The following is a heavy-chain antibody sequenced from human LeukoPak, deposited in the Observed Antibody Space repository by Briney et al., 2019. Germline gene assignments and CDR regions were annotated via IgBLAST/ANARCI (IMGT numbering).Heavy chain of an antibody. V-gene: IGHV3-21*01. D-gene: IGHD6-19*01. CDR3: AKDQIGWAPGYVSGPLDQ. CDR2: ICSSSSYI. CDR1: GFTFSSYS. Sequence: GGSLRLSCAASGFTFSSYSMNWVRQAPGKGLEWVSSICSSSSYIYYADSVKGRFTISRDNAKNSLYLQINSLRAEDTAVYYCAKDQIGWAPGYVSGPLDQWGQGTLVTVSS. J-gene: IGHJ4*02.